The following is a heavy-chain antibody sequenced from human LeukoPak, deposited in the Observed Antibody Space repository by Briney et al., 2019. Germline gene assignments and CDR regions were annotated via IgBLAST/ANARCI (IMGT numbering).Heavy chain of an antibody. CDR1: GGSISSGGYS. J-gene: IGHJ3*02. CDR2: IYHSGST. V-gene: IGHV4-30-2*01. Sequence: SETLSLTCAVSGGSISSGGYSWSWIRQPPGKGLGWIGYIYHSGSTYYNPSLKSRVTISVDRSKNQFSLKLSSVTAADTAVYYCARDGDGYNYPHDAFDIWGQGTMVTVSS. D-gene: IGHD5-24*01. CDR3: ARDGDGYNYPHDAFDI.